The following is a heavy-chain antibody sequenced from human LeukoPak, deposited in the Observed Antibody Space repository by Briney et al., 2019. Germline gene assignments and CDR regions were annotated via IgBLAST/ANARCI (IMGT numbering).Heavy chain of an antibody. Sequence: GGSLRLSCAASGFRFSDYYMSWIRQAPGKGLELISSISGSGSGIYSADSVKGRLTISRDNAKNSLYLQMNSLRAEDTAVYYCAELGITMIGGVWGKGTTVTISS. D-gene: IGHD3-10*02. V-gene: IGHV3-11*04. CDR2: ISGSGSGI. J-gene: IGHJ6*04. CDR1: GFRFSDYY. CDR3: AELGITMIGGV.